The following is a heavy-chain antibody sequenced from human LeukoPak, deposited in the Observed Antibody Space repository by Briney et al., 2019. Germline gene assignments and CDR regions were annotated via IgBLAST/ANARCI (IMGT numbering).Heavy chain of an antibody. V-gene: IGHV4-59*01. D-gene: IGHD3-9*01. Sequence: SETLSLTCTVSGGSISSYYWSWIRQPPGKGLEWIGYIYYSGSTNYNPSLKSRVTISVDTSKNQFSLKLSSVTAADTAVYYCARLGARRLLRYFDWLLPYFDYWGRGTLVTVSS. CDR2: IYYSGST. CDR3: ARLGARRLLRYFDWLLPYFDY. J-gene: IGHJ4*02. CDR1: GGSISSYY.